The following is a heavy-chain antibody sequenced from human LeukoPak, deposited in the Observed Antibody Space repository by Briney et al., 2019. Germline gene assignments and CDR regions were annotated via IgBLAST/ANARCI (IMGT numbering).Heavy chain of an antibody. D-gene: IGHD2-21*01. CDR1: GGSISSGGYY. V-gene: IGHV4-31*03. CDR2: IYYSGST. J-gene: IGHJ5*02. CDR3: AREIIGEPGGNWFDP. Sequence: ASQTLSLTCTVSGGSISSGGYYRSWIRQHPGKGLEWIGYIYYSGSTYYNPSLKSRVTISVDTSKNQFSLKLSSVTAADTAVYYCAREIIGEPGGNWFDPWGQGTLVTVSS.